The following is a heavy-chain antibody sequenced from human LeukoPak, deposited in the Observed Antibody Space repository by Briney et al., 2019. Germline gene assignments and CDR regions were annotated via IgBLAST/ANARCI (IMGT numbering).Heavy chain of an antibody. CDR3: ATVTTNYYYYGMDV. CDR2: IYYSGST. D-gene: IGHD4-17*01. J-gene: IGHJ6*02. CDR1: GGSISSGGYY. Sequence: SETLSLTCTVSGGSISSGGYYWSWIRQHPGKGLEWIGYIYYSGSTYYNPSLKSRVTISVDTSKNQFSLKLSSVTAADTAVYYCATVTTNYYYYGMDVWGQGTTVTVSS. V-gene: IGHV4-31*03.